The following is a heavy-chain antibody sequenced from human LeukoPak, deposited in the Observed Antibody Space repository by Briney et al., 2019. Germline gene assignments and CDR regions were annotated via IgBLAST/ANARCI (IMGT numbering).Heavy chain of an antibody. CDR1: GFTFSSYA. D-gene: IGHD6-13*01. CDR3: ARDSSYSMDV. CDR2: ISYDGSNK. Sequence: GGSLRLSCAASGFTFSSYAMHWVRQAPGKGLEWVAVISYDGSNKYYADSVKGRFTISRDNSKNTVYLQMNSLRAEDTAVYYCARDSSYSMDVWGQGTTVTVSS. J-gene: IGHJ6*02. V-gene: IGHV3-30-3*01.